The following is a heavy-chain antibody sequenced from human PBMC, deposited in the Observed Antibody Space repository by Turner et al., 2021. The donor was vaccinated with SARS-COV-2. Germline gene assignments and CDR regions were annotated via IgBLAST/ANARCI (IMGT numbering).Heavy chain of an antibody. V-gene: IGHV1-2*02. CDR1: GYTFTGYY. CDR2: INPNSGGT. Sequence: QVQLVQSGAEVKKPGASVKVSCKASGYTFTGYYMHWVRQAPGQGLEWMGWINPNSGGTNYAQNFQGRVTMTRDTSISTAYMDLSRLRSDDTALYYCARGGLYYYDSSAYYGDAFDMWGQGTMVTVSS. CDR3: ARGGLYYYDSSAYYGDAFDM. D-gene: IGHD3-22*01. J-gene: IGHJ3*02.